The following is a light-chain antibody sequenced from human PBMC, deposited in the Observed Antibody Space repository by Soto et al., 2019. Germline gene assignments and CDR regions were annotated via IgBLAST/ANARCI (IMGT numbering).Light chain of an antibody. CDR1: SSDVGGYNF. J-gene: IGLJ2*01. Sequence: QSVLTQPASVSGSPGQSITISCTGTSSDVGGYNFVPWYQQHPGKAPKFIIYDVRNRPSGVSNRFSGSRSGNTASLTISGLQAEDEADYYCRSYTSSSTVVFGGGTKLTVL. V-gene: IGLV2-14*03. CDR3: RSYTSSSTVV. CDR2: DVR.